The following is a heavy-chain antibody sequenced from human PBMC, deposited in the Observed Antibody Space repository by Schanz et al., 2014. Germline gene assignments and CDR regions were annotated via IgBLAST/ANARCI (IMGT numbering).Heavy chain of an antibody. D-gene: IGHD1-20*01. CDR3: TTFNNRDALYI. CDR1: GFTFTNYW. CDR2: IENNANGATT. Sequence: EVQLVESGGGLVQPGGSLRLSCAASGFTFTNYWMTWVRQAPGKGLEWVGRIENNANGATTDYAAPVKGRFTVSRDDSRNTLYLQMNTLRTDDTALYYCTTFNNRDALYIWGQGTMVSVSS. V-gene: IGHV3-15*04. J-gene: IGHJ3*02.